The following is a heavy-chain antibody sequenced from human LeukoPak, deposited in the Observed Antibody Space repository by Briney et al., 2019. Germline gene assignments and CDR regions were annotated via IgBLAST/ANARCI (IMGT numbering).Heavy chain of an antibody. V-gene: IGHV3-74*01. CDR3: ARRDGYSYALRNYYYMDV. Sequence: GGSLGLSCAAPGFTLNGYWMHWVRQAPGKGLVWVSRINTDGSSTSYADSVKGRFTISRDNAKNTLYLQMNSLRAEDTAVYYCARRDGYSYALRNYYYMDVWGKGTTVTVSS. J-gene: IGHJ6*03. CDR2: INTDGSST. D-gene: IGHD5-18*01. CDR1: GFTLNGYW.